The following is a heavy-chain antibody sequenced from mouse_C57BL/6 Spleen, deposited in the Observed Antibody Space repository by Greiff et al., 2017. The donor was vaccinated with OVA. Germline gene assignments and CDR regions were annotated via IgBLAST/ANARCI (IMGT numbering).Heavy chain of an antibody. D-gene: IGHD1-2*01. CDR3: ARNGYGDYYAMDY. J-gene: IGHJ4*01. CDR1: GYTFTSYW. Sequence: QVQLQQPGAELVKPGASVKMSCKASGYTFTSYWITWVKQRPGQGLEWIGDIYPGSGSTNYNEKFKSKATLTVDTSSSTAYMQLSSLTSEDSAVYYCARNGYGDYYAMDYWGQGTSVTVSS. V-gene: IGHV1-55*01. CDR2: IYPGSGST.